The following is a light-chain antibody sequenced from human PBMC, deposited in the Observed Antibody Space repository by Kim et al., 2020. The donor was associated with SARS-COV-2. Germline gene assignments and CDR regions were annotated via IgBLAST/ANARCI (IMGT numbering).Light chain of an antibody. CDR2: EVS. J-gene: IGLJ2*01. V-gene: IGLV2-23*02. CDR1: SSDVGSYNL. Sequence: QSVLTQPASVSGSPGQSITISCTGTSSDVGSYNLVSWYQQHPGKAPKLMIYEVSKRPSGVSNRFSGSKSGNTASLTISGLQAEDEADYYCCSYAGISTSVVFGGGTQLTVL. CDR3: CSYAGISTSVV.